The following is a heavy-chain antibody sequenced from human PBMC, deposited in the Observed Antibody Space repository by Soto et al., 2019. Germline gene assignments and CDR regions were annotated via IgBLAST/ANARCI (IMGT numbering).Heavy chain of an antibody. CDR2: ISGNFSVT. CDR1: GFTYSSCV. V-gene: IGHV3-23*01. CDR3: AKHLSGYNRPYDH. J-gene: IGHJ4*02. Sequence: WKSLSLSCASSGFTYSSCVMSWVRQAPGKGLEWVSTISGNFSVTYYADXCTGRFXXYRDNFKNTLILQMNSLRDEDTAVYYCAKHLSGYNRPYDHWGQGSLVTVSS. D-gene: IGHD3-22*01.